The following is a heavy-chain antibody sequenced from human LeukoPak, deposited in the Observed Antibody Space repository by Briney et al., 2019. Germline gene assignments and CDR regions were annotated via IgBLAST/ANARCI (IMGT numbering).Heavy chain of an antibody. J-gene: IGHJ5*01. CDR2: MNPKSGNT. V-gene: IGHV1-8*01. CDR1: GYTFCNYD. CDR3: ARGRSFWFDP. D-gene: IGHD3-10*01. Sequence: ASVKVSCKASGYTFCNYDINWVRQATGQGLEWMGWMNPKSGNTGYAQKFKGRVTMTRNTSISTAYMDLSSLTSEDTAVYYCARGRSFWFDPWGQGTLVTVSS.